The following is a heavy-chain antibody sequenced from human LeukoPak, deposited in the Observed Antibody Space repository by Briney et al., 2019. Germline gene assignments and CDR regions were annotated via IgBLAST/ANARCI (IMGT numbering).Heavy chain of an antibody. D-gene: IGHD2-2*01. Sequence: ASVKVSCKASGYTFTSYGISWVRQAPGQGLEWMGWISAYNGNTNYAQKLQGRVTMTTDTSTSTAYMELRGLRSDDTAVYYCARPVEGYQLPGMDVWGQGTTVTVSS. J-gene: IGHJ6*02. CDR1: GYTFTSYG. CDR3: ARPVEGYQLPGMDV. V-gene: IGHV1-18*01. CDR2: ISAYNGNT.